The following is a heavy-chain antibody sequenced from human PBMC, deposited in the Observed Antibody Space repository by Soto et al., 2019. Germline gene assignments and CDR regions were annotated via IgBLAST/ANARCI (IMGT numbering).Heavy chain of an antibody. J-gene: IGHJ4*02. CDR3: AAGFSPDY. CDR2: INGDGSEE. Sequence: EVQMVESGGVLVQPGGSLRVSCAASGFTFSTSWMNWVSQAPGKGLEWVANINGDGSEEYYVDSVRGRFTISRDNVKNSLFLQMNSLTAEDTAVYYCAAGFSPDYSGQGTLVTVSS. CDR1: GFTFSTSW. V-gene: IGHV3-7*01. D-gene: IGHD3-10*01.